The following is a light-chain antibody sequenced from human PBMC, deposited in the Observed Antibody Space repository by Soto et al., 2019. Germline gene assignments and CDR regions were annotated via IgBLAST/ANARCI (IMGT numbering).Light chain of an antibody. Sequence: QPVLTQPPSASGTPGQRVTISCSGSSSNIGSNYVYWYQQLPGTAPKLLIYRNNQRPSGVPDRFSGSKSGTSASLAISGLRSEDEDDYYCAAWDDSLSGLVFGTGTKLTVL. V-gene: IGLV1-47*01. CDR1: SSNIGSNY. CDR3: AAWDDSLSGLV. J-gene: IGLJ1*01. CDR2: RNN.